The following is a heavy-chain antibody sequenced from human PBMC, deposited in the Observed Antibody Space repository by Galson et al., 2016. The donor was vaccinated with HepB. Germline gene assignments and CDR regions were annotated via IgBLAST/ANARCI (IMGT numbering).Heavy chain of an antibody. D-gene: IGHD2-21*02. Sequence: PALVKPTQTLTLTCTFSGFSLSTTGVRVSWIRQPPGKALEWLARIDWDDDKFYSISLRTRLCISKDTSKNQVVLTMTNMDPVDTATYYCARIGFGDSGTFFDYWGQGTLVTVSS. CDR1: GFSLSTTGVR. J-gene: IGHJ4*02. CDR2: IDWDDDK. V-gene: IGHV2-70*04. CDR3: ARIGFGDSGTFFDY.